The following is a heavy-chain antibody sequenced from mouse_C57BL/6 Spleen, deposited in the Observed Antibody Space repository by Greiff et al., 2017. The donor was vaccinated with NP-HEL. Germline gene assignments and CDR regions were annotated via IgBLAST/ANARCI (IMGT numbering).Heavy chain of an antibody. D-gene: IGHD2-12*01. J-gene: IGHJ4*01. CDR2: IDPSDSET. CDR1: GYTFTSYW. V-gene: IGHV1-52*01. CDR3: ATYYRGAMDY. Sequence: QVQLQQPGAELVRPGSSVKLSCKASGYTFTSYWMHWVKQRPIQGLEWIGNIDPSDSETHYNQKFKDKATLTVDKSSSTAYMQLSSLTSEDSAVYYCATYYRGAMDYWGQGTSVTVSS.